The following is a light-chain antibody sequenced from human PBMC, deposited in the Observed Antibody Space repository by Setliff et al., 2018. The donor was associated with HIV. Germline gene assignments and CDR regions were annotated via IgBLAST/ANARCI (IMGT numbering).Light chain of an antibody. CDR2: NDN. V-gene: IGLV1-44*01. CDR1: SSNIGRNT. J-gene: IGLJ1*01. CDR3: AAWDNTLNAFV. Sequence: QGPSVSATPGQGVAISCSGSSSNIGRNTVSWYQHLPGSAPKFLICNDNQCPPGVPDRFAAPKSGVSASLAISGLRPEDEADYYCAAWDNTLNAFVFGTGTKVTVL.